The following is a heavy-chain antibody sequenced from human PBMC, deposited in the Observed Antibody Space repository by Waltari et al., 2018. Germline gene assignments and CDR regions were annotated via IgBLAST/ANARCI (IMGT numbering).Heavy chain of an antibody. V-gene: IGHV4-34*01. D-gene: IGHD6-6*01. J-gene: IGHJ5*02. CDR2: INHSGST. Sequence: QVQLQQWGAGLLKPSETLSLTCAVYGGSFRGYYRSWIRPPPGKGLEWIGEINHSGSTNYNPSLKSRVTISVDTSKNQFSLKLSSVTAADTAVYYCARGSIAARRGWFDPWGQGTLVTVSS. CDR3: ARGSIAARRGWFDP. CDR1: GGSFRGYY.